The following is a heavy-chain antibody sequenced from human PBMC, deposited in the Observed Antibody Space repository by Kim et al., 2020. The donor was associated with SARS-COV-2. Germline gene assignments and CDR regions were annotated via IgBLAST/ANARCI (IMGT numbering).Heavy chain of an antibody. CDR3: ASVGVYCSGGSCYVYSGARGFDP. CDR2: ISSSSSYI. V-gene: IGHV3-21*01. D-gene: IGHD2-15*01. CDR1: GFTFSSYS. J-gene: IGHJ5*02. Sequence: GGSLRLSCAASGFTFSSYSMNWVRQAPGKGLEWVSSISSSSSYIYYADSVKGRFTISRDNAKNSLYLQMNSLRAEDTAVYYCASVGVYCSGGSCYVYSGARGFDPLGQGTLVTVSS.